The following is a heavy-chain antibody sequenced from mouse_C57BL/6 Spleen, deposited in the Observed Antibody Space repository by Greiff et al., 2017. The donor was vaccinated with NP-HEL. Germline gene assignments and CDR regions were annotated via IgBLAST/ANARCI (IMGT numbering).Heavy chain of an antibody. CDR1: CYTFTSYW. CDR3: ARIKKIVATYFDY. V-gene: IGHV1S81*02. CDR2: TNPTNGRT. Sequence: VQLQQSGAELVKAGASVKMSCKASCYTFTSYWMHWVKQRLGQGLEWFAETNPTNGRTYYNEKFKSKATLTVDKSSSTAYMLLSGPTFEDSAVYYCARIKKIVATYFDYWSQGTTLTVSS. D-gene: IGHD1-1*01. J-gene: IGHJ2*01.